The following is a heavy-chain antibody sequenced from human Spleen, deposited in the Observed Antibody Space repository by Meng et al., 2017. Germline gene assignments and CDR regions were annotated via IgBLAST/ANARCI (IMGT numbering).Heavy chain of an antibody. CDR1: GSTVSSNE. Sequence: GESLKISCAASGSTVSSNEMTWVRQAPGKGLEWVSSISGYSTYYADCRKGRFTISRDNSKNTLHLQMDSLRAEDTAVYYCMADASTVAPHYYYGMDIWGQGTTVTVSS. J-gene: IGHJ6*02. V-gene: IGHV3-38-3*01. D-gene: IGHD4-23*01. CDR2: ISGYST. CDR3: MADASTVAPHYYYGMDI.